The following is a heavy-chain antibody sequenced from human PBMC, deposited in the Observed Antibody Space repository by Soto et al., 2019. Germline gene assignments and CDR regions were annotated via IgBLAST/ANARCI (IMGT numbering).Heavy chain of an antibody. Sequence: EVQLLESGGGLVQPGGSLRLSCAASGFTFSNYAMRWVRQAPGKGLEWVSAVSATGGSTYYADSVKGRFTISRDNSKNTLYLQMNSLRAEDTAMFYCAKGDYSGGSCWGSDYWGQGTLVTVSS. CDR2: VSATGGST. D-gene: IGHD2-15*01. J-gene: IGHJ4*02. CDR1: GFTFSNYA. CDR3: AKGDYSGGSCWGSDY. V-gene: IGHV3-23*01.